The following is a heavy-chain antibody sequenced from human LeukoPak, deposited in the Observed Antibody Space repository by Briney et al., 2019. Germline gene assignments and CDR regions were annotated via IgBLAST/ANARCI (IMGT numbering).Heavy chain of an antibody. V-gene: IGHV3-74*01. Sequence: GGSLRLSCAASGFTFSNYWMHWVRQVPGKGLVWVSRINDDGSATFYADSVKGRFTISRNNAKNTSFLQINRLRAEDTAVYYCAREILAPGKTHDYWGQGALVTVAS. CDR2: INDDGSAT. CDR3: AREILAPGKTHDY. J-gene: IGHJ4*02. CDR1: GFTFSNYW.